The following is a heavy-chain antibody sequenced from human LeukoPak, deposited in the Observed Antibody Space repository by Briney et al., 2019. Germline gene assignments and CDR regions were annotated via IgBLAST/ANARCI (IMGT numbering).Heavy chain of an antibody. CDR2: MNPNSGNT. V-gene: IGHV1-8*01. J-gene: IGHJ5*02. CDR3: ASLPHGDTAIGWFDP. Sequence: ASVKVSCKASGYTFTSYDINWVRQATGQGFEWMGWMNPNSGNTGYAQKFQGRVTMTWNTSISTAYMELSSLRSEDTAVYYCASLPHGDTAIGWFDPWGQGTLVTVSS. D-gene: IGHD5-18*01. CDR1: GYTFTSYD.